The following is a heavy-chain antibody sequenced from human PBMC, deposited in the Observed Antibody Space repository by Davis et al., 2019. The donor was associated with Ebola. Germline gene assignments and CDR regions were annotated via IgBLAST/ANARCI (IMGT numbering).Heavy chain of an antibody. CDR3: ARDLKRCSSTSCFYYYYYYMDV. V-gene: IGHV3-21*01. D-gene: IGHD2-2*01. J-gene: IGHJ6*03. Sequence: PGGSLRLSCAASGFTFSSYSMNWVRQAPGKGPEWVSSISSSSSYIYYADSVKGRFTISRDNAKNSLYLQMNSLRAEDTAVYYCARDLKRCSSTSCFYYYYYYMDVWGKGTTVTVSS. CDR1: GFTFSSYS. CDR2: ISSSSSYI.